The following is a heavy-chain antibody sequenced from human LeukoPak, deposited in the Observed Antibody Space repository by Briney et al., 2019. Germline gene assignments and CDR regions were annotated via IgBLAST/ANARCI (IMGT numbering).Heavy chain of an antibody. CDR1: GFTFSSYA. J-gene: IGHJ4*02. Sequence: PGGSLRLPCAASGFTFSSYAMSWVRQAPGKGLEWVSGISGSGGNTYYADSVKGRFTISRDNSNNTLYLQMNSLRAEDTAVYYYARHSRGRWYVFDYWGQGTLVTVSS. V-gene: IGHV3-23*01. CDR2: ISGSGGNT. D-gene: IGHD6-13*01. CDR3: ARHSRGRWYVFDY.